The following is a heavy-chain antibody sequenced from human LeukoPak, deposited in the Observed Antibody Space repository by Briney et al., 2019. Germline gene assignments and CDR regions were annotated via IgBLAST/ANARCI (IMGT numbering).Heavy chain of an antibody. V-gene: IGHV4-59*01. CDR3: ARDRDTVTTSGFDY. CDR2: IHYSGST. J-gene: IGHJ4*02. Sequence: PSETLSLTCTVSGGSITNYYWSWIRQPPGKGLEWIGYIHYSGSTNYNPSLKSRVTISVDTSKNQFSLKLSSVTAADTAVYYCARDRDTVTTSGFDYWGQGTLVTVSS. D-gene: IGHD4-17*01. CDR1: GGSITNYY.